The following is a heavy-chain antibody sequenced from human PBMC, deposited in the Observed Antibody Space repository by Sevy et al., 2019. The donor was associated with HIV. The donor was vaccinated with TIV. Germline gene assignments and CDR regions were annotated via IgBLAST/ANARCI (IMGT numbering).Heavy chain of an antibody. CDR2: IYYSGST. CDR3: ARTLYYVHSFDY. Sequence: SQTLSLTCTVSGGSISSYYWSWIRQPPGKGLEWIGYIYYSGSTNYNPSLKSRVTISVDTSKNHCSLKLSSVTAADTAVYYCARTLYYVHSFDYWGQGTLVTVSS. V-gene: IGHV4-59*13. J-gene: IGHJ4*02. CDR1: GGSISSYY. D-gene: IGHD1-26*01.